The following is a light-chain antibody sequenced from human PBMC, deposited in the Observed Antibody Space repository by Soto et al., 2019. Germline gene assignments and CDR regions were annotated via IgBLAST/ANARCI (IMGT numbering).Light chain of an antibody. CDR2: AAS. CDR3: LQDYNYPLT. Sequence: AIQMTQSPSSLSASVGDRVTITCRASQGIRNDLGWYQQKPGKAPKLLIYAASSLQSGVPSRFNGSGSGTDFTLTISRLQPEDFATYYCLQDYNYPLTFGQGTKVEIK. V-gene: IGKV1-6*01. CDR1: QGIRND. J-gene: IGKJ1*01.